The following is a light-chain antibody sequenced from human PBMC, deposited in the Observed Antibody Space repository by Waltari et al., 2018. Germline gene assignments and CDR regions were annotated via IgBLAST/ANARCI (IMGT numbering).Light chain of an antibody. CDR2: DVS. Sequence: QSALTQPASVSGSPGQSITISCTGTSSDVGGYHCDSWYQHHPGKAPKLLVFDVSNRPSGASNRFSGSKSGNTASLTIAGLQAGDEADYYCSSKTSSSTVVFGGGTKLTVL. CDR1: SSDVGGYHC. V-gene: IGLV2-14*03. J-gene: IGLJ2*01. CDR3: SSKTSSSTVV.